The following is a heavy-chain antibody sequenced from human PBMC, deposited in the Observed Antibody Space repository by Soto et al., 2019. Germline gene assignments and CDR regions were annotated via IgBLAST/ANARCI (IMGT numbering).Heavy chain of an antibody. CDR1: GFSLSTSGVG. CDR2: IYWDDDK. J-gene: IGHJ4*02. D-gene: IGHD4-17*01. CDR3: AHMDAFTVTTEDFAD. V-gene: IGHV2-5*02. Sequence: QITLKESGPPLVKPTQTLTLTCTFSGFSLSTSGVGVGWIRQPPGKALEWLALIYWDDDKRYSPSLKSRLTIPKDTSKNLVVLTMTNMDPVDTATHYCAHMDAFTVTTEDFADWGQGTLVTVSS.